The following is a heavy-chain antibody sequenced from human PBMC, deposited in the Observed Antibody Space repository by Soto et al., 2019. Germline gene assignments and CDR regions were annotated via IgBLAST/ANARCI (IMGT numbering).Heavy chain of an antibody. V-gene: IGHV1-46*03. CDR2: VNPTGGSP. D-gene: IGHD3-16*02. CDR1: GYDFTRYF. CDR3: SRDLSPY. Sequence: ASVKISCKTSGYDFTRYFIHWVRQAPGQGLEWMVKVNPTGGSPTFGQKFQGRVTDTTDTSTSTVYMELSSLRSDDTAVYYCSRDLSPYWGQGTLVTVSS. J-gene: IGHJ4*02.